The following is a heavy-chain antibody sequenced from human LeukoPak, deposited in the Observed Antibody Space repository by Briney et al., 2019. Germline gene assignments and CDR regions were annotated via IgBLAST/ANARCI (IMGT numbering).Heavy chain of an antibody. CDR3: ARDYYYYDSSGYYYIPYYFDY. V-gene: IGHV1-2*06. D-gene: IGHD3-22*01. CDR1: GYTFTGYY. Sequence: GASVKVSCXASGYTFTGYYMHWVRQARGQGLEWMGRINPNSGGTNYAQKFQGRVTMTRDMSISTAYMELSRLRSDDTAVYYCARDYYYYDSSGYYYIPYYFDYWGQGALVTVSS. CDR2: INPNSGGT. J-gene: IGHJ4*02.